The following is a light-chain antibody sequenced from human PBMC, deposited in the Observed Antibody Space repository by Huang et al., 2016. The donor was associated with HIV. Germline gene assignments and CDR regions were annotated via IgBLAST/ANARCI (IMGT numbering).Light chain of an antibody. CDR1: QSLVYSDGNTY. Sequence: DVVMTQSPLSLPVTLGQPASISCKSRQSLVYSDGNTYLNWFPQRPGQSPRRLIYKVSNRDSGVPDRVSGSGSGTDFTLKISRVEAEDVGVYYCMQGTHWPPTFGGGTKVEIK. CDR2: KVS. CDR3: MQGTHWPPT. J-gene: IGKJ4*01. V-gene: IGKV2-30*01.